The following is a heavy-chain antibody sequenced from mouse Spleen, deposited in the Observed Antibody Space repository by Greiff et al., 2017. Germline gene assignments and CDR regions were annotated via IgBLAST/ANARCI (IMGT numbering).Heavy chain of an antibody. CDR3: TSCYYYGSSYWYFDV. D-gene: IGHD1-1*01. Sequence: VQLKESGTVLARPGASVKMSCKASGYTFTSYWMHWVKQRPGQGLEWIGAIYPGNSDTSYNQKFKGKAKLTAVTSTSTAYMELSSLTNEDSAVYYCTSCYYYGSSYWYFDVWGAGTTVTVSS. CDR2: IYPGNSDT. J-gene: IGHJ1*01. CDR1: GYTFTSYW. V-gene: IGHV1-5*01.